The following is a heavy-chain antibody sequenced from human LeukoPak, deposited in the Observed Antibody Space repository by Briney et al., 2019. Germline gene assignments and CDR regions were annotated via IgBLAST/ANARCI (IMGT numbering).Heavy chain of an antibody. J-gene: IGHJ4*02. CDR2: ISSSSSYI. Sequence: PGGSLRLSCAASGFTFSKYSMTWVRQAPGKGLEWVSSISSSSSYIYYADSVKGRFTISRDNAKNSLYLQMNSLRAEDTAVYYCARALGMGGYYYDYWGQGTLVTVSS. CDR1: GFTFSKYS. V-gene: IGHV3-21*04. CDR3: ARALGMGGYYYDY. D-gene: IGHD3-22*01.